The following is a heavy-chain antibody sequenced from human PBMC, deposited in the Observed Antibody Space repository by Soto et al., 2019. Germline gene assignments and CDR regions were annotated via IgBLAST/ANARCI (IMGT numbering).Heavy chain of an antibody. J-gene: IGHJ4*02. Sequence: SETLSLTCAVYGGSFSGYYWSWIRQPPGKGLEWIGEINHSGSTNYNPSLKSRVTISVDASKNQFSLKLSSVTAADTAVYYCARIGRKYSRLVDYWGQGTLVTVSS. V-gene: IGHV4-34*01. CDR1: GGSFSGYY. CDR3: ARIGRKYSRLVDY. CDR2: INHSGST. D-gene: IGHD6-6*01.